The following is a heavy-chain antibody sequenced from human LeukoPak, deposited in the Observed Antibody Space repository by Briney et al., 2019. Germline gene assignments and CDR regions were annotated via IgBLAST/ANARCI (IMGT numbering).Heavy chain of an antibody. Sequence: SETLSLTCAVYGGSFSGYYWSWIRQPPGKGLEWIGEINHSGSTNYSPSLKSRVTISVDTSKNQSSLKLSSVTAADTAVYYCARVRAMVRGVWVDYWGQGTLVTVSS. CDR2: INHSGST. CDR1: GGSFSGYY. J-gene: IGHJ4*02. D-gene: IGHD3-10*01. V-gene: IGHV4-34*01. CDR3: ARVRAMVRGVWVDY.